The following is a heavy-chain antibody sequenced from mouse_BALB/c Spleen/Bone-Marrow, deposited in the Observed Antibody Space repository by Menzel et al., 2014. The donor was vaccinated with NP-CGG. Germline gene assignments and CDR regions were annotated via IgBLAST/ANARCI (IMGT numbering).Heavy chain of an antibody. D-gene: IGHD3-2*01. CDR2: IYPGDGST. V-gene: IGHV1S56*01. CDR3: ARSGDSSGYGFAY. J-gene: IGHJ3*01. CDR1: GYTFTSYD. Sequence: VHLVESGPELVKPGALVKISCKASGYTFTSYDINWVKQRPGQGLEGIGWIYPGDGSTKYNEKYKGKATLTADKSSSTAYMQLSSLTSENSAVYFCARSGDSSGYGFAYWGQGTLVTVSA.